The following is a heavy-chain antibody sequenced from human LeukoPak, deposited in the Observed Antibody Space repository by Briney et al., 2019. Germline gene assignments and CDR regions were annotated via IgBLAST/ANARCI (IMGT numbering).Heavy chain of an antibody. D-gene: IGHD3-10*01. CDR3: ARGLGAGTYTDYYMDV. Sequence: GGPLLLSCAASGFIVSDGYMTWVRQAPGKGLEWVSLIYVNGATYYADSLKGRFTISRDHSKNTVFLQIDSLRAEDTAVYYCARGLGAGTYTDYYMDVWGKGTTVTVSS. J-gene: IGHJ6*03. CDR1: GFIVSDGY. V-gene: IGHV3-53*01. CDR2: IYVNGAT.